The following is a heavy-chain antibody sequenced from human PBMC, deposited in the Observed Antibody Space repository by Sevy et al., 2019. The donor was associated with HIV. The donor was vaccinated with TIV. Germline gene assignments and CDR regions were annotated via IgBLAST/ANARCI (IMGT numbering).Heavy chain of an antibody. D-gene: IGHD5-12*01. CDR1: GFTFSGYA. CDR3: AKEEHSGYDY. CDR2: ISGSGGYT. J-gene: IGHJ4*02. Sequence: GGSLRLSCAASGFTFSGYAVTWVRQVPGKGLEWVSTISGSGGYTYYADSVKGRFTISRDNSKNTLYLQMNRLRVEDTAVYYCAKEEHSGYDYWGQGTRVTVSS. V-gene: IGHV3-23*01.